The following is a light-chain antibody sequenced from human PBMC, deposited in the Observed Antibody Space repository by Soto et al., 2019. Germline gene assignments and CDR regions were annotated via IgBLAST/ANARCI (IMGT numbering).Light chain of an antibody. Sequence: QSVLTQPASVSGSPGQSITISCTLTCSDVGTYNYVSWYQHHPGKAPKLMISEVSNRPSGVSDRFSGSKSGNTASLTISGLQAEDEADYYCTLYIRSTTVFGGGTKVTVL. CDR1: CSDVGTYNY. CDR3: TLYIRSTTV. V-gene: IGLV2-14*01. J-gene: IGLJ2*01. CDR2: EVS.